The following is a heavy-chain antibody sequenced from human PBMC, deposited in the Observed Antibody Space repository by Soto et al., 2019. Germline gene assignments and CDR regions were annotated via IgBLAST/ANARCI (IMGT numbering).Heavy chain of an antibody. CDR3: ARDRVGGMDV. CDR2: ISYDGSNK. Sequence: QVQLVESGGGVVQPGRSLRLSCAASGFTFSSYAMHWVRQAPGKGLEWVAVISYDGSNKYYADSVKGRFTISRDNSKNTLYLQMNSLRADDTAVYYCARDRVGGMDVWGQGTTVTVSS. J-gene: IGHJ6*02. CDR1: GFTFSSYA. D-gene: IGHD1-26*01. V-gene: IGHV3-30-3*01.